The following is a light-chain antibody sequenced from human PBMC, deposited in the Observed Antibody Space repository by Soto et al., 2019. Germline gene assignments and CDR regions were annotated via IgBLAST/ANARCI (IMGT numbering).Light chain of an antibody. CDR2: GAS. V-gene: IGKV3-15*01. CDR3: QPYNNWPPWT. Sequence: EIVMTQSPATLSVSPGERATLSCRASQSVSSNLAWYQQKPGQAPRLLIYGASTRATGIPARFSDSGSEIEFTLPISSLQSEDFAVYYCQPYNNWPPWTFGQGTKVEIK. CDR1: QSVSSN. J-gene: IGKJ1*01.